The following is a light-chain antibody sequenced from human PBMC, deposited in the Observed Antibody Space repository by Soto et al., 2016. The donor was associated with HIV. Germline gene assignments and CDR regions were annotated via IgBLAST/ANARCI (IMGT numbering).Light chain of an antibody. CDR2: AAS. CDR1: QAISNS. Sequence: DIQMTQSPSSLSASVGDRVTITCRASQAISNSLAWCQQKPGKAPKLLLYAASRLESGVPSRFSGSGSGTDYTLTISSLQPEDFATYYCQQYYTYPWTFGKGPRWKS. CDR3: QQYYTYPWT. V-gene: IGKV1-NL1*01. J-gene: IGKJ1*01.